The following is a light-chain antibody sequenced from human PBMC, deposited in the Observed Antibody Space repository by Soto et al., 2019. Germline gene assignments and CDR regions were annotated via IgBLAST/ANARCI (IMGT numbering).Light chain of an antibody. V-gene: IGKV1-5*01. J-gene: IGKJ1*01. Sequence: DIQMTQSPSTLSASVGERVTITCRASHSISSWLAWYQQKPGKAPKLLIYDASSLESGVPSRFSGSGSGTEFTLTISSLQPDDFATYSCQQYNSYSTFGQGTKVDIK. CDR3: QQYNSYST. CDR1: HSISSW. CDR2: DAS.